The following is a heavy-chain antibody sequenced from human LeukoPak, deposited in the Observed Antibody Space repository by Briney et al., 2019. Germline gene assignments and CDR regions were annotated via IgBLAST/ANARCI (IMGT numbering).Heavy chain of an antibody. Sequence: GGSLRLSCAASGLTFSSYAMGWVRQAPGKGLEWVSAISGSGANTYYADSVKGRFTISRDNSKDTLYLQMNSLRAEDTAVYYCAKIPGYSYKFDYWGQGTLVTVSS. CDR2: ISGSGANT. V-gene: IGHV3-23*01. J-gene: IGHJ4*02. D-gene: IGHD5-18*01. CDR1: GLTFSSYA. CDR3: AKIPGYSYKFDY.